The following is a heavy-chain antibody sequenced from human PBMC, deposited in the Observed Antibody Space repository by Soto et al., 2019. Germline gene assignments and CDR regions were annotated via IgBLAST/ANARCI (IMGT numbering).Heavy chain of an antibody. V-gene: IGHV4-59*11. CDR1: GGSISGHY. CDR3: ARVGSSGWAPDY. D-gene: IGHD6-19*01. Sequence: SETLSLTCTVSGGSISGHYCIWIRQPPWKGLEWIGYIFYSGSTNYNPSLKSRVTISVDTTKNQFSLKLSSVTAADTAVYYCARVGSSGWAPDYLGQGTLLTVCS. CDR2: IFYSGST. J-gene: IGHJ4*02.